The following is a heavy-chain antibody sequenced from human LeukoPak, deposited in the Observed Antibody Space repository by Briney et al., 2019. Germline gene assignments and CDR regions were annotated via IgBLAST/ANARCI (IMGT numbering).Heavy chain of an antibody. CDR2: INPSGGST. Sequence: ASVKVSCKASGYTFTSYYMHWVRQAPGQGLEWMGIINPSGGSTSYARKFQGRVTMTRDMSTSTVYMELSSLRSEDTAVYYCAREVEGGATDYWGQGTLVTVSS. CDR1: GYTFTSYY. J-gene: IGHJ4*02. V-gene: IGHV1-46*01. D-gene: IGHD1-26*01. CDR3: AREVEGGATDY.